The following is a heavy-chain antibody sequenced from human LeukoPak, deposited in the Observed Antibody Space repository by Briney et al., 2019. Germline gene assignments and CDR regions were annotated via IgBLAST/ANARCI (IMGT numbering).Heavy chain of an antibody. CDR1: GYTFTAYY. J-gene: IGHJ4*02. Sequence: ASVKVSCKASGYTFTAYYLHWVRQAPGQRLEWMGWINPNTGDTESAQNFQGRVTMTRDTTISTAYLELTRLTSDDTAVYYCASYQRYVSTPPFDYWGQGTLVTVSS. CDR3: ASYQRYVSTPPFDY. CDR2: INPNTGDT. V-gene: IGHV1-2*02. D-gene: IGHD2-15*01.